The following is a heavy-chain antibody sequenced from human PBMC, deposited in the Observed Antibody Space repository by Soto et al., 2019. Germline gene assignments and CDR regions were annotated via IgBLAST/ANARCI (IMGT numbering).Heavy chain of an antibody. CDR3: ARGGAGRPDY. CDR1: GFTFSSYG. Sequence: EVKLVNSGGGLVQPGGSLRLSCAASGFTFSSYGMNWVRQAPGKGLEWGSYISAGADTTNYADSVKGRFTISRVNAKSSLYLHLNSLRDDDTAVYYCARGGAGRPDYWGQGTLVIVSS. V-gene: IGHV3-48*02. CDR2: ISAGADTT. D-gene: IGHD6-13*01. J-gene: IGHJ4*02.